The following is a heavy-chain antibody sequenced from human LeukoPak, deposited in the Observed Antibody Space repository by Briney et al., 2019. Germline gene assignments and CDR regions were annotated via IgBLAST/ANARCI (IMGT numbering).Heavy chain of an antibody. Sequence: PSETLSLTCTVSGGSISGSSYYWSWIRQPARKGLEWIGRIYTSGSTNYNSSLNSRVTISIDTSKNQFSLSLSSVTAADTAVYYCARVSPSGVWDVWGQGTTVTVSS. CDR1: GGSISGSSYY. V-gene: IGHV4-61*02. J-gene: IGHJ6*02. CDR3: ARVSPSGVWDV. D-gene: IGHD3-10*01. CDR2: IYTSGST.